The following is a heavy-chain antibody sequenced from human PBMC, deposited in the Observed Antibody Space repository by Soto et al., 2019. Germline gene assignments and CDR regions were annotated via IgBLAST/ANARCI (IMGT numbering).Heavy chain of an antibody. D-gene: IGHD3-22*01. CDR2: ISAYNGNT. CDR3: ARDLVKPYYYDSSGYSPTQDAFDI. CDR1: GYTFTSYG. J-gene: IGHJ3*02. Sequence: ASVKVSCKASGYTFTSYGISWVRQAPGQGLEWMGWISAYNGNTNYAQKLQGRVTMTTDTSTSTAYMELRSLRSDDTAVYYCARDLVKPYYYDSSGYSPTQDAFDIWGQGTMVTVS. V-gene: IGHV1-18*01.